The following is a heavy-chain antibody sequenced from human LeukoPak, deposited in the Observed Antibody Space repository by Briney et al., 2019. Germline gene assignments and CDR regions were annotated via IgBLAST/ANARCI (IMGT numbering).Heavy chain of an antibody. CDR1: GYTFTSYA. D-gene: IGHD3-22*01. V-gene: IGHV1-3*01. Sequence: ASVKVSCKASGYTFTSYAMHWVRQAPGQSLEWMGWINAGNGNTKYSQKFQGRVTITRDTSASTAYMELSSLRSEDTAVYYCARVPYYYDSSGYSFDYWGQGTLVTVSS. CDR2: INAGNGNT. CDR3: ARVPYYYDSSGYSFDY. J-gene: IGHJ4*02.